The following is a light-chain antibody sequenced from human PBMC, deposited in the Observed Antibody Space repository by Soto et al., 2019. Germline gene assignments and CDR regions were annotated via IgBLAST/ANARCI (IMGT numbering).Light chain of an antibody. CDR2: DSS. CDR1: QSVRNW. J-gene: IGKJ1*01. Sequence: DIQMTQSPSTLFASVGDRVTITCRASQSVRNWLAWYQQKPGRAPQLLIYDSSTLEPGVPSRFRGSGSGTEFTLTISSLQSEDFAVYYCQQYNNWPETFGQGTKVEIK. CDR3: QQYNNWPET. V-gene: IGKV1-5*01.